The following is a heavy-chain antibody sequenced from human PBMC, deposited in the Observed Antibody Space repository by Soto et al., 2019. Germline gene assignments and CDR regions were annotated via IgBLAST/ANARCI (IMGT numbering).Heavy chain of an antibody. Sequence: QVQLVQSGAEEKKPGASVKVSCKASGYTFTSYAMHWVRQAPGQRLEWMGWINAGNGNTKHSQKFQGRVTITRDTSASTAYMELSSLSSGVTAVYYCASESYGGEFDYWGPGTLVTVSS. D-gene: IGHD4-17*01. CDR1: GYTFTSYA. J-gene: IGHJ4*02. V-gene: IGHV1-3*05. CDR3: ASESYGGEFDY. CDR2: INAGNGNT.